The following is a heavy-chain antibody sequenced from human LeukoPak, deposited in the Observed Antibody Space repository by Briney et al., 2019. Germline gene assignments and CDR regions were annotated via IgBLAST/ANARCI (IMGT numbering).Heavy chain of an antibody. J-gene: IGHJ4*02. CDR1: GGSISSHY. CDR3: ARVEVLLWFGEDLYYFDY. CDR2: IFYGGST. D-gene: IGHD3-10*01. Sequence: SETLSLTCTVSGGSISSHYWSWIRQPPGKGRGWIGYIFYGGSTNYNPSLKSRVTISVDTSKNQFSLKLSSVTAADTAVYYCARVEVLLWFGEDLYYFDYWGQGTLVTVSS. V-gene: IGHV4-59*11.